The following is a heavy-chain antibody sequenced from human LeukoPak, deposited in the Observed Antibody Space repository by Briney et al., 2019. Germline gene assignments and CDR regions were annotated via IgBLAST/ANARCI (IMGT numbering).Heavy chain of an antibody. CDR2: INAGNGNT. Sequence: ASVKVSCKASGYTFTSYAMHWVRQAPGQRLEWMGWINAGNGNTKYSQKFQGRVTITRDTSASTAYMELSSLRSEDTAVYYCARGYQDRSYHPYYYYGMDVWGQGTTVTVSS. J-gene: IGHJ6*02. CDR3: ARGYQDRSYHPYYYYGMDV. V-gene: IGHV1-3*01. CDR1: GYTFTSYA. D-gene: IGHD3-16*02.